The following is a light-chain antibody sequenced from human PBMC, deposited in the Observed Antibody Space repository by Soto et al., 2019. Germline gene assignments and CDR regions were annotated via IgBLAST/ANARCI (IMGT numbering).Light chain of an antibody. CDR2: GDI. CDR1: SSNLGAGYD. V-gene: IGLV1-40*01. CDR3: QSYDSSLSGVV. Sequence: QSVLTQQPSVSGAPGQRVTISCTGSSSNLGAGYDVHWYQRLPGTAPKLLIYGDINRPSGVPDRFSGSKSGTSASLAITGLQDEDEADYYCQSYDSSLSGVVFGGGTKLTVL. J-gene: IGLJ2*01.